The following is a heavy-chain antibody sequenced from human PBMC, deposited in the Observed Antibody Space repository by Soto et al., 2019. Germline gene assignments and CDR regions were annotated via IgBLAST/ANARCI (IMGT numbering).Heavy chain of an antibody. J-gene: IGHJ6*02. Sequence: QVQLVQSGAEVKKPGASVKVSCKASGYTFTSYYMHWVRQAPGQGLEWMGIINPSGGSTSYEQKFQGSVTRTRETSPRTVYMELSSRKSEDTAVYYCASPGGGYPAVAGKEYYYYGMDVWGQGTTVTVSS. CDR1: GYTFTSYY. V-gene: IGHV1-46*01. CDR2: INPSGGST. D-gene: IGHD6-19*01. CDR3: ASPGGGYPAVAGKEYYYYGMDV.